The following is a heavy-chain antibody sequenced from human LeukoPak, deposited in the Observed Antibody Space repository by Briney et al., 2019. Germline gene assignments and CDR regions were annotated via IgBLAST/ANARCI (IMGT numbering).Heavy chain of an antibody. V-gene: IGHV4-61*01. CDR2: IYYSGST. CDR3: ARGEYGLFDY. J-gene: IGHJ4*02. Sequence: SETLSLTCTVSGGSISGGSYYWSWIRQPPGKGLEWIGYIYYSGSTKYSLSLKRRVTIPVDTSKNQLSLKLSSVTAADTAVYYCARGEYGLFDYWGQGTLVTVSS. D-gene: IGHD2/OR15-2a*01. CDR1: GGSISGGSYY.